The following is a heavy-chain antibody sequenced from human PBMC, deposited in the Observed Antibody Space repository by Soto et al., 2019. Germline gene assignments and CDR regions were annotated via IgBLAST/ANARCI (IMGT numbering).Heavy chain of an antibody. D-gene: IGHD1-20*01. CDR1: GYSFTSYW. Sequence: GESLKISCKGSGYSFTSYWIGWVRQMPGKGLEWMGIIYPGDSDTRYSPSFQGQVTISADKSISTAYLQWSSLKASDTAMYYCARHRGTLKYNWNDGGYYYGMDVWGQGTRVTVSS. CDR2: IYPGDSDT. J-gene: IGHJ6*02. V-gene: IGHV5-51*01. CDR3: ARHRGTLKYNWNDGGYYYGMDV.